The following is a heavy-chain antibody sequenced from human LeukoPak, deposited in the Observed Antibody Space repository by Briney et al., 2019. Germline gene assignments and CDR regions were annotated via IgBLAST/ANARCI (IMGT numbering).Heavy chain of an antibody. J-gene: IGHJ4*02. V-gene: IGHV4-4*07. CDR2: IYTSGST. CDR3: AKVPTQDDFWSGYPEYYFDY. CDR1: GGSISSYY. D-gene: IGHD3-3*01. Sequence: SETLSLTCTVSGGSISSYYWSWIRQPAGKGLEWIGRIYTSGSTNYNPSLKSRVTMSVDTSKNRFSLKLSSVTAADTAVYYCAKVPTQDDFWSGYPEYYFDYWGQGTLVTVSS.